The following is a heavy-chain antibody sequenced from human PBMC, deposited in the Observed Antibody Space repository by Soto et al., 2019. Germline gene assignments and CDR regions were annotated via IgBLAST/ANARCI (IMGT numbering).Heavy chain of an antibody. Sequence: EVQLLESGGGLVQPGGSLRLSCAASGFTFSSYAMSWVRQAPGKGLEWVSAISGSGGGTYYADSVKGRFTISRDNSKNTLYLQMNSLRAEDTAVYYCAKAGGVAYYYDSSGYQYFDYWGQGTLVTVSS. CDR1: GFTFSSYA. V-gene: IGHV3-23*01. J-gene: IGHJ4*02. CDR3: AKAGGVAYYYDSSGYQYFDY. CDR2: ISGSGGGT. D-gene: IGHD3-22*01.